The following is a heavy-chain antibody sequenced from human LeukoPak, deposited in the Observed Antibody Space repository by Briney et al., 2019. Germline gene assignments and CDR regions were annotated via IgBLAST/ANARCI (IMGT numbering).Heavy chain of an antibody. CDR1: GFTFSSYG. CDR3: AKGGGGRWLHYFDY. D-gene: IGHD5-24*01. CDR2: ISYDGSSK. V-gene: IGHV3-30*18. Sequence: QVQLVESGGGVVQPGRSLRLSCAPFGFTFSSYGMHWVRQAPGKGLEWVAVISYDGSSKYYADSAKGRFTISRGNSKNTLCLEKNGLRAGDTAVNYCAKGGGGRWLHYFDYWGQGTLVTVSS. J-gene: IGHJ4*02.